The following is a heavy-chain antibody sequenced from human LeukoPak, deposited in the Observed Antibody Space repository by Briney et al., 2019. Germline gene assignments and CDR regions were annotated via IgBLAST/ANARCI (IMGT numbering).Heavy chain of an antibody. D-gene: IGHD5-18*01. CDR1: GLTFSSYS. CDR3: ARDGRPYDVDTAMVTGHDTFDI. V-gene: IGHV3-21*01. CDR2: ISSSSSYI. Sequence: GGSLRLSCAASGLTFSSYSMNWVRQAPGKGLEWVSSISSSSSYIYYADSVKGRFTISRDNAKNSLYLQMNSLRAEDTAVYYCARDGRPYDVDTAMVTGHDTFDIWGQGTMVTVSS. J-gene: IGHJ3*02.